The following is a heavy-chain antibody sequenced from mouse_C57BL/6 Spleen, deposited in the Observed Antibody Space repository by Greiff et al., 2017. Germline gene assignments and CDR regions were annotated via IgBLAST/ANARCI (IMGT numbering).Heavy chain of an antibody. CDR2: ISYSGST. V-gene: IGHV3-1*01. Sequence: VQLQQSGPGMVKPSQSLSLTCTVTGYSITSGYDWHWIRHFPGNKLEWMGYISYSGSTNYNPSLKSRISITHDTSKNHFFLKLNSVTTEDTATYYCARDRGGYYVWFAYWGQGTLVTVSA. CDR3: ARDRGGYYVWFAY. D-gene: IGHD2-3*01. CDR1: GYSITSGYD. J-gene: IGHJ3*01.